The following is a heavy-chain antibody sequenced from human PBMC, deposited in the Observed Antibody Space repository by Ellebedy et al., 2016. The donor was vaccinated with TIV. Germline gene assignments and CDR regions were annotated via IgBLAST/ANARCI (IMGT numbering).Heavy chain of an antibody. CDR1: GFTFSSYA. Sequence: GGSLRLSXAASGFTFSSYAMSWVRQAPGKGLEWVSAISGSGGSTYYADSVKGRFTISRDNAKNSLYLQMNSLRAEDTAVYYCARVGGATGGDYFDYWGQGTLVTVSS. CDR2: ISGSGGST. CDR3: ARVGGATGGDYFDY. D-gene: IGHD1-26*01. V-gene: IGHV3-23*01. J-gene: IGHJ4*02.